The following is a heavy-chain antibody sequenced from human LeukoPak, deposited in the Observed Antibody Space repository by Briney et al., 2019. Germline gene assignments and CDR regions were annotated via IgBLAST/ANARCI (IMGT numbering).Heavy chain of an antibody. J-gene: IGHJ4*02. Sequence: GASVKVSCXASGGTFSSYAISWVRLAPGQGLEWMGGIIPIFGTANYAQKFQGKVTITADESTSTPYMELSSLRSEDTAVYYCARVGEGDSSGYLDYWGQGTLVTVSS. CDR1: GGTFSSYA. CDR3: ARVGEGDSSGYLDY. D-gene: IGHD3-22*01. V-gene: IGHV1-69*13. CDR2: IIPIFGTA.